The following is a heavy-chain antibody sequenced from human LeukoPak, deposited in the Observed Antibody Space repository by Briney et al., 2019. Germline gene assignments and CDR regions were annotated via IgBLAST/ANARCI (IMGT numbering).Heavy chain of an antibody. CDR2: IRSKAYGGTT. D-gene: IGHD6-6*01. Sequence: PGGSLRLSCTASGFTFGDYAMSWVRQAPGKGLEWVAFIRSKAYGGTTEYAASVKGRFTISRDDSKSIAYLQMNSLKTEDTAVYYCTRVGSSSSFDYWGQGTLVTVSS. J-gene: IGHJ4*02. CDR1: GFTFGDYA. V-gene: IGHV3-49*04. CDR3: TRVGSSSSFDY.